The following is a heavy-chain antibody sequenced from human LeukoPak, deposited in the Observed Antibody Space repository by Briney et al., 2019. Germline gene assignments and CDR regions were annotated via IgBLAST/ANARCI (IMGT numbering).Heavy chain of an antibody. CDR3: AREPRSYDSSGYYFDAFDI. CDR1: GFTFDDYG. D-gene: IGHD3-22*01. Sequence: GGSLRLSCAASGFTFDDYGMSWVRQAPGKGLVWVSRINSDGSSTSYADSVKGRFTISRDNAKNTLYLQMNSLRAEDTAVYYCAREPRSYDSSGYYFDAFDIWGQGTMVTVSS. CDR2: INSDGSST. J-gene: IGHJ3*02. V-gene: IGHV3-74*01.